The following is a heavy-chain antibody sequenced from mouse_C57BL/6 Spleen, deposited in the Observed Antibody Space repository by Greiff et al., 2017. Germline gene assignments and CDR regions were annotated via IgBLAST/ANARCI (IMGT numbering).Heavy chain of an antibody. Sequence: EVQLQQSGAELVRPGASVKLSCTASGFNIKDYYMHWVKQRPEQGLEWIGRIDPEDGDTEYAPKFQGKATTTADPSSNTAYLQLSSLTSEDTAVYYCTAWGLRRDFDYWGQGTTLTVSS. CDR1: GFNIKDYY. J-gene: IGHJ2*01. V-gene: IGHV14-1*01. CDR2: IDPEDGDT. D-gene: IGHD2-4*01. CDR3: TAWGLRRDFDY.